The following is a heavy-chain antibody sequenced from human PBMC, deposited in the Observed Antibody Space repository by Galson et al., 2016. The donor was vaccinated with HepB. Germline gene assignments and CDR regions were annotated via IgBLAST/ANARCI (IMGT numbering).Heavy chain of an antibody. V-gene: IGHV1-18*01. CDR2: INAYNGNT. J-gene: IGHJ4*02. Sequence: SVKVSCKASGYTFISHGISWVRQAPGQGLEWMGWINAYNGNTIYAQKFQGRVNMTTDTSTSTVYMELRSLTSDDTALYYCAKDARRRITVFGAASDSWGQGTLVTVSS. CDR3: AKDARRRITVFGAASDS. CDR1: GYTFISHG. D-gene: IGHD3-3*01.